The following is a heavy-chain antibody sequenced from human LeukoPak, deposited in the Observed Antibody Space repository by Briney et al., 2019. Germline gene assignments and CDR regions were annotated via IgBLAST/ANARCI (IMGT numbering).Heavy chain of an antibody. CDR3: AVGTAADF. J-gene: IGHJ4*02. D-gene: IGHD6-13*01. CDR1: GIPFSDYY. V-gene: IGHV3-11*03. Sequence: GGSLRLSCIVSGIPFSDYYMNWIRQAPGKGLEWISYISSSSSYSDYADSVKGRFTISRDNAKSALYLQLNSLRLEDTAVYYCAVGTAADFWGQGTLVTVSS. CDR2: ISSSSSYS.